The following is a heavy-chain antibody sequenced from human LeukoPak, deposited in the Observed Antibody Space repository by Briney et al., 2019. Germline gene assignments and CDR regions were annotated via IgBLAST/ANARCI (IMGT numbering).Heavy chain of an antibody. V-gene: IGHV1-46*01. D-gene: IGHD2-2*01. Sequence: ASVKVSCKASGYTFTSYYMHWVRQAPGQGLEWMGIINPSGGSTSYAQKFQGRVTMTRNTSISTAYMELSSLRSEDTAVYYCARSRYCSSTSCSYYFDYWGQGTLVTVSS. CDR1: GYTFTSYY. CDR2: INPSGGST. CDR3: ARSRYCSSTSCSYYFDY. J-gene: IGHJ4*02.